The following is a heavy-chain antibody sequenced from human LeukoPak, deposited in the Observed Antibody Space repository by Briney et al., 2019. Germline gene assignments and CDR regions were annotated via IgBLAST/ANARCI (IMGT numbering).Heavy chain of an antibody. CDR3: ARYCSSRSYFDY. J-gene: IGHJ4*02. CDR1: GGSISSGDYY. CDR2: IYYSGST. V-gene: IGHV4-30-4*01. Sequence: SETLSLTCTVSGGSISSGDYYWSWIRQPPGKGLEWIGYIYYSGSTYYNPSLKSRVTISVDRSKNQFSLKLSSVTAADTAVYYCARYCSSRSYFDYWGQGTLVTVSS. D-gene: IGHD2-2*01.